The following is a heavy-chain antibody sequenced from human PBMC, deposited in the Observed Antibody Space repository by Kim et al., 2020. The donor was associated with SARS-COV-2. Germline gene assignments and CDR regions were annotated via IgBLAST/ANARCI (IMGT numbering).Heavy chain of an antibody. CDR1: GGSISSYY. V-gene: IGHV4-59*13. CDR2: IYYSGST. CDR3: ASGGKTWFDP. J-gene: IGHJ5*02. Sequence: SETLSLTCTVSGGSISSYYWSWIRQPPGKGLEWIGYIYYSGSTNYNPSLKSRVTISVDTSKNQFSLKLSSVTAADTAVYYCASGGKTWFDPWGQGTLVT.